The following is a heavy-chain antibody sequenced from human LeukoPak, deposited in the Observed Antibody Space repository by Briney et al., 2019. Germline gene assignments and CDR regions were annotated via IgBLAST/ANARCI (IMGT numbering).Heavy chain of an antibody. J-gene: IGHJ5*02. CDR3: ARGVVVVPAATNWFDP. V-gene: IGHV4-30-4*08. Sequence: PSQTLSLTCTVSGGSISSGDYYWSWIRQPPGKGLEWIGYIYYSGSTYYNPSLKSRVTISVDTSKNQFSLKLSSVTAADTAVYYCARGVVVVPAATNWFDPWGPGTLVTVSS. D-gene: IGHD2-2*01. CDR2: IYYSGST. CDR1: GGSISSGDYY.